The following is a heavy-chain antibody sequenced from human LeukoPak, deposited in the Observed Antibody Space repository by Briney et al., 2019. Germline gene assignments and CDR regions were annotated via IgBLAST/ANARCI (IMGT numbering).Heavy chain of an antibody. V-gene: IGHV3-30-3*01. D-gene: IGHD3-9*01. Sequence: GGSLRLSCAASGFTFSSYAMHWVRQAPGKGLEWVAVISYDGSNKYYADSVKGRFTISRDNSKNTLYLQMNSLRAEDTAIYYCAKVWSTAKNWFFDQWDQGTLVTVSA. CDR2: ISYDGSNK. CDR3: AKVWSTAKNWFFDQ. CDR1: GFTFSSYA. J-gene: IGHJ4*02.